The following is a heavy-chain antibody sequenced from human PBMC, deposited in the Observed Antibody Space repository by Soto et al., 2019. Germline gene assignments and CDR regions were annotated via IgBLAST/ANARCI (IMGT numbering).Heavy chain of an antibody. V-gene: IGHV3-15*01. CDR1: GFTFSNVW. Sequence: GGSLRLSCAGSGFTFSNVWMNWVRQVPGKGLEWVGRVKSKADGGATDYAAPVKGRFTISRDDLKNTVYLQMNSLKTEDTAVYYCSTYTYGYIPLWGQGALVTVSS. CDR3: STYTYGYIPL. CDR2: VKSKADGGAT. D-gene: IGHD5-18*01. J-gene: IGHJ4*02.